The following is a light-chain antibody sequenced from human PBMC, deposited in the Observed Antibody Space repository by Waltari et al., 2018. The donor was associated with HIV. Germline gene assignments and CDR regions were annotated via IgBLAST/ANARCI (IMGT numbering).Light chain of an antibody. CDR1: KLGQKY. Sequence: YELTQPPSVSVSPGQTANITCSGDKLGQKYAHWYQQKSGQSPVLLIYEDSKRRSGIPERFSGSISVDTATLTISGTQAEDEADYHCQAWDRSTVIFAGGTKLTVL. J-gene: IGLJ2*01. CDR3: QAWDRSTVI. CDR2: EDS. V-gene: IGLV3-1*01.